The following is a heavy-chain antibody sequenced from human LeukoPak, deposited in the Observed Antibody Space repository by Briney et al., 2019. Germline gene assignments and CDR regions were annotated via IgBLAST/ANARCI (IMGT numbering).Heavy chain of an antibody. D-gene: IGHD4-17*01. CDR1: GFTFSSYA. V-gene: IGHV3-23*01. CDR3: AKEARRTVPPPNWFDP. Sequence: GGSLRLSCAASGFTFSSYAMSWVRQAPGKGLEWVSAISGSGGSTYYADSVKGRFTISRDNSKNTLYLQMNSLRAEDTAVYYCAKEARRTVPPPNWFDPWGQGTLVTVSS. J-gene: IGHJ5*02. CDR2: ISGSGGST.